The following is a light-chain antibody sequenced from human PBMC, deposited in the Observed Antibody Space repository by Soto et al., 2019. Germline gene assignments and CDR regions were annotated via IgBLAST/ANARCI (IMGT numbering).Light chain of an antibody. CDR3: QQYGSSPRNT. J-gene: IGKJ2*01. CDR1: QSVSSSY. Sequence: EIVLTQSPGTLSLSPGERATLSCRASQSVSSSYLAWYQQKPGQAPRLLIYGASSRATGIPDRFSGSGSGTDFTLTISRLEPEDFAVYYCQQYGSSPRNTFCQGTKLEIK. CDR2: GAS. V-gene: IGKV3-20*01.